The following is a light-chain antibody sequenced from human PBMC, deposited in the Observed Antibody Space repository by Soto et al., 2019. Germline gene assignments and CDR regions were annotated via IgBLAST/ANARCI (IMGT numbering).Light chain of an antibody. Sequence: PGERVTLSCRASQSVSSSYLTWYQQKPGQEPRLLIYGASTRATGIPARFSGSGSGTDFTLTISSLQPEDFAVYYCQQDYNLRTFGQGTKLEIK. CDR2: GAS. CDR3: QQDYNLRT. CDR1: QSVSSSY. J-gene: IGKJ2*01. V-gene: IGKV3D-7*01.